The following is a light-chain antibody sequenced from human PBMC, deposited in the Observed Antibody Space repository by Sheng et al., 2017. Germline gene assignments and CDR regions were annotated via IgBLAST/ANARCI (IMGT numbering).Light chain of an antibody. CDR1: QSVSSSY. J-gene: IGKJ4*01. V-gene: IGKV3-20*01. CDR3: QQYGSSPLT. CDR2: GAS. Sequence: EIVLTQSPGTLSLSAGERATLSCRASQSVSSSYLAWYQQKPGQAPRLLIYGASSRATGIPERFSGGGSGTDFILTISRLEPEDFAVYYCQQYGSSPLTFGGGTKVEIK.